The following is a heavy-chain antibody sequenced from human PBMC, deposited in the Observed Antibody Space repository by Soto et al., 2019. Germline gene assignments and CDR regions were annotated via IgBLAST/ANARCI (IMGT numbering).Heavy chain of an antibody. V-gene: IGHV2-5*02. CDR3: AHAGDYALLSFDH. Sequence: QITLKESGPPLVRPAQTLTLTCAFSGFSLTTTSMGVAWFRQTPGKALEWLALIYWDDDQRYSPSLKDRLTISKDTSRSRVVLTISNMNPEDTGTYFCAHAGDYALLSFDHWGPGTLVTVSS. CDR1: GFSLTTTSMG. D-gene: IGHD4-17*01. J-gene: IGHJ4*02. CDR2: IYWDDDQ.